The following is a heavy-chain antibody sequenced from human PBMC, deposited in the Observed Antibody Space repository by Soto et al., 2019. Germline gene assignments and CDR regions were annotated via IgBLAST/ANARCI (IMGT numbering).Heavy chain of an antibody. CDR1: GGSIRYRYY. V-gene: IGHV4-31*03. J-gene: IGHJ5*02. CDR3: ARRDRSGFSYWLDT. CDR2: ISDSGST. D-gene: IGHD3-22*01. Sequence: SEPQSLPYTVSGGSIRYRYYGSGIRQHPGKGLEWIGSISDSGSTSYNPSLKSRLTISVDTSKNQFSLNLRSVTAADTAVYYCARRDRSGFSYWLDTWGQGTLVTVSS.